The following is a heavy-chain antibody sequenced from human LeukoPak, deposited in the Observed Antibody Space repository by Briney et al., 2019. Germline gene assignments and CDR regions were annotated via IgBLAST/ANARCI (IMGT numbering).Heavy chain of an antibody. CDR2: INSDGNST. J-gene: IGHJ5*02. CDR1: GFTFSNHW. Sequence: GGSLRLSCAASGFTFSNHWMHWVRQAPGKGLVWVSRINSDGNSTSYADSVKGRFTISRDNAKNTLYLQMNSLRAEDTAVYYCARRRYCSSTNCYGDWFDPWGQGTLVTISS. CDR3: ARRRYCSSTNCYGDWFDP. D-gene: IGHD2-2*01. V-gene: IGHV3-74*01.